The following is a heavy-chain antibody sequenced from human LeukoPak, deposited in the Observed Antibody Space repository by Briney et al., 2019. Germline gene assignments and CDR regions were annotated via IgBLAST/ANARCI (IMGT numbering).Heavy chain of an antibody. V-gene: IGHV3-48*01. J-gene: IGHJ4*02. CDR1: GFTFSSYS. CDR2: ISSSSSTI. Sequence: PGRCLRLSCAASGFTFSSYSMNWVRQAPGKGLEWVSYISSSSSTIYYADSVKGRFTISRDNAKNSLYLQMNSLRAEDTAVYYCASFERGVRGLYWGQGTPVTVSS. D-gene: IGHD1-26*01. CDR3: ASFERGVRGLY.